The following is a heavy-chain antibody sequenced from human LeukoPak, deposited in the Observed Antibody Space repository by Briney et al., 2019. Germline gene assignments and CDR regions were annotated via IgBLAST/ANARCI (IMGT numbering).Heavy chain of an antibody. Sequence: SETLSLTCTVSGGSISSSSYYWGWIRQPPEKGLEWIGSIYYSGSTYYNPSLKSRVTISVDKSKNQFSLKLSSVTAADTAVYYCARVSATKLSGGNFDYWGQGTLVTVSS. CDR1: GGSISSSSYY. V-gene: IGHV4-39*07. CDR2: IYYSGST. CDR3: ARVSATKLSGGNFDY. J-gene: IGHJ4*02. D-gene: IGHD1-26*01.